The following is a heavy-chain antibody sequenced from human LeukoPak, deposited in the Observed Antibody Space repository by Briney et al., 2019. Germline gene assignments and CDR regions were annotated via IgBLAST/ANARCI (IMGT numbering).Heavy chain of an antibody. V-gene: IGHV3-21*01. CDR3: ARADEVMITFGGVVSEAFDI. CDR2: ISSSSSYI. J-gene: IGHJ3*02. Sequence: GGSLRLSCAASGFTFSSYSMNWVRQAPGKGLEWVSSISSSSSYIYYADSVKGRFTISRDNAKNSLYVQMNSLRAEDTAVYYCARADEVMITFGGVVSEAFDIWGQGTMVTVSS. D-gene: IGHD3-16*01. CDR1: GFTFSSYS.